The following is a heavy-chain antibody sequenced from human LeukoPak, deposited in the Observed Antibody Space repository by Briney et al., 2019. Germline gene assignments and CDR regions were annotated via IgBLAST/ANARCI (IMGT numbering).Heavy chain of an antibody. CDR1: GFTFTSYN. V-gene: IGHV3-7*01. J-gene: IGHJ6*02. CDR2: IKQDGSEK. D-gene: IGHD3-22*01. CDR3: ARDRITMIVVVANYYYYGMDV. Sequence: GGSLRLSCAASGFTFTSYNMSWVRQAPGKGLEWVANIKQDGSEKYYVDSVKGRFTISRDNAKNSLYLQMNSLRAEDTAVYYCARDRITMIVVVANYYYYGMDVWGQGTTVTVSS.